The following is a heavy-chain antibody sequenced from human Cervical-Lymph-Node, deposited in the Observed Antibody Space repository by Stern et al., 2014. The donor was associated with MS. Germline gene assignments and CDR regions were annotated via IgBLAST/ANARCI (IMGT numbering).Heavy chain of an antibody. CDR3: ARHFATYASSWYPWYFDY. CDR1: GGSISGNSYY. J-gene: IGHJ4*02. CDR2: IEYGGTP. D-gene: IGHD6-13*01. Sequence: QLQLQESGPGLVKPSETLSLTCTVSGGSISGNSYYWGWIRQPPGKGLEWVGRIEYGGTPDYTPSLKGRVTISVAPSKTHFSLKLTSVTAADTAVYFCARHFATYASSWYPWYFDYWGQGTLVTVSS. V-gene: IGHV4-39*01.